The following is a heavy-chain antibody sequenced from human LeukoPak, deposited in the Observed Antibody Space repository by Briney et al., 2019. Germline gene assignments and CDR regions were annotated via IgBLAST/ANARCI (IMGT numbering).Heavy chain of an antibody. D-gene: IGHD2-8*01. CDR3: ARQVTGDQHKYSGRGMVYAPRDAFDI. V-gene: IGHV3-21*01. Sequence: PGGSLRLSCAASGFTFSSYSMNWVRQAPGKGLEWVSSISSSSSYIYYADSVKGRFTISRDNAKNSLYLQMNSLRAEDTAVYYCARQVTGDQHKYSGRGMVYAPRDAFDIWGQGTMVTVSS. CDR1: GFTFSSYS. J-gene: IGHJ3*02. CDR2: ISSSSSYI.